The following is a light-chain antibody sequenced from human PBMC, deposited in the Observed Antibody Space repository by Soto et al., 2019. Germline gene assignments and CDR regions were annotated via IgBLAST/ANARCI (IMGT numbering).Light chain of an antibody. V-gene: IGLV4-69*01. CDR2: LNSDGSH. Sequence: QSVLTQSPSASASLGASVKLTCTLSRGHSSYAIAWHQQQPEKGPRYLMKLNSDGSHSKGDGIPDRFSGSSSGAERYLTISSLQSEDEADYYCQTWGTGNVVFGGGTKVTVL. J-gene: IGLJ2*01. CDR1: RGHSSYA. CDR3: QTWGTGNVV.